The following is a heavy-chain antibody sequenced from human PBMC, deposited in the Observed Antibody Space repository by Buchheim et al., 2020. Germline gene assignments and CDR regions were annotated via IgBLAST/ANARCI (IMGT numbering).Heavy chain of an antibody. CDR1: GFTFSSYA. CDR3: AREEPYYYYGMDV. Sequence: QVQLVESGGGVVQPGRSLRLSCAASGFTFSSYAMHWVRQAPGKGLEWVAVISYDGSNKYYADSVKGRFTFSRDNSKNTLYLQMNSLRAEDTAVYYCAREEPYYYYGMDVWGQGTT. CDR2: ISYDGSNK. J-gene: IGHJ6*02. D-gene: IGHD1-14*01. V-gene: IGHV3-30-3*01.